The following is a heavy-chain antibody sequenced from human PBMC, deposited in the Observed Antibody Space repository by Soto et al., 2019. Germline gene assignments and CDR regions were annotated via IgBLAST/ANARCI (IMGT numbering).Heavy chain of an antibody. CDR2: ISYDGSNK. Sequence: QVQLVESGGGVVQPGRSLRLSCAASGFTFSSSAMHWVRQAPGKGLEWVTVISYDGSNKYYADSVKGRFTISRDNSKNTLYLKMNSLRAEDTAVYYCARDDGVAVPDYYQYNDMDVWGQGTTVTVPS. CDR3: ARDDGVAVPDYYQYNDMDV. D-gene: IGHD6-19*01. V-gene: IGHV3-30-3*01. J-gene: IGHJ6*02. CDR1: GFTFSSSA.